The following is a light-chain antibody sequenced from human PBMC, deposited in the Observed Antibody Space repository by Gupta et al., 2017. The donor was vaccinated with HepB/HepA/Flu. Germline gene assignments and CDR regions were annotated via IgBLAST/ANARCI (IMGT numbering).Light chain of an antibody. CDR3: QAWDSSTASVI. V-gene: IGLV3-1*01. CDR1: KLGSDY. J-gene: IGLJ2*01. CDR2: QDT. Sequence: SYELTQPPSVSVSPRQTASITCSGDKLGSDYVSWYQQKPGQSPVLLIYQDTKRPSGIPGRFSGSNSGNTATLTISGTQAMDEADYYCQAWDSSTASVIFGGGTKLTVL.